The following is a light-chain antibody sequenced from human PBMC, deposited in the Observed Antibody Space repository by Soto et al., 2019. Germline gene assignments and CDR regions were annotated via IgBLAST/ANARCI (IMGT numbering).Light chain of an antibody. CDR1: SSDVGDYNY. V-gene: IGLV2-11*01. CDR2: DVS. J-gene: IGLJ2*01. CDR3: SSYAGSLSC. Sequence: QSALTQPRSVSGSPGQSVTISCTGTSSDVGDYNYVSWYQQHPGKAPKLKIFDVSKRPSGVPDRFSGSKSGNTASLTISGLQAEDETDYYCSSYAGSLSCFGGGTKVTVL.